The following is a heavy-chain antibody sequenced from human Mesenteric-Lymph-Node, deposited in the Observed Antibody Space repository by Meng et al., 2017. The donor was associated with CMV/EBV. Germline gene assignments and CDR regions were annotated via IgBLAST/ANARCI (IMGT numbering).Heavy chain of an antibody. V-gene: IGHV3-53*01. D-gene: IGHD1-26*01. J-gene: IGHJ3*02. CDR3: ARTGRAWGQDAFDI. Sequence: GGSLRLSCAFSGFTVNTHYMNWVRQLPGKGLEWVSVMYGGGTIHYADSVKDRFTVSRDDSKNTLYLQMNSLRVEDTAVYYCARTGRAWGQDAFDIWGQGTMVTVSS. CDR1: GFTVNTHY. CDR2: MYGGGTI.